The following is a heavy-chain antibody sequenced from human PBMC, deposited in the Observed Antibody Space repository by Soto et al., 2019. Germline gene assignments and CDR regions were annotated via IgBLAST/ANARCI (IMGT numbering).Heavy chain of an antibody. D-gene: IGHD3-16*01. CDR3: ARRYGGAFDI. CDR2: IYYSGST. V-gene: IGHV4-59*01. Sequence: QVQLQESGPGLVKPSETLSLTCTVSGGSISSYYWSWIRQPPEKGLEWIGYIYYSGSTNYNPSLMSRVTTSVDTSRTQFSLKLSSVTAADTAVYYCARRYGGAFDIWGPGTMVTVSS. J-gene: IGHJ3*02. CDR1: GGSISSYY.